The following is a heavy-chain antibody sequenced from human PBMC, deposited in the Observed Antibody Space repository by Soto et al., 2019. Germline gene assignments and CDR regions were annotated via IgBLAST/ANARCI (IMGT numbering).Heavy chain of an antibody. CDR2: IIPIFGTA. CDR3: ARSGIAVAGIGYFDY. V-gene: IGHV1-69*13. D-gene: IGHD6-19*01. J-gene: IGHJ4*02. CDR1: GGTFSSYA. Sequence: ASVKVSCKASGGTFSSYAISWVRQAPGQGLEWMGGIIPIFGTANYAQKFQGRVTITADESTSTAYMELSSLRSEDTAVYYCARSGIAVAGIGYFDYWGQGTLVTVS.